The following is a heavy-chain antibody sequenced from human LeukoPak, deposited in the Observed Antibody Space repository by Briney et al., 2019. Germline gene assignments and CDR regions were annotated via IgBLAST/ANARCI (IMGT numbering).Heavy chain of an antibody. V-gene: IGHV3-23*01. J-gene: IGHJ3*02. CDR3: AREGLAYDFWSGPDAFDI. D-gene: IGHD3-3*01. CDR1: GFTFSSYA. Sequence: GGSLRLSCAASGFTFSSYAMSWVRQAPGKGLEWVSAISGSGGSTYYADSVKGRFTISRDNSKNTLYLQMNSLRAEDTAVYYCAREGLAYDFWSGPDAFDIWGQGTMVTVSS. CDR2: ISGSGGST.